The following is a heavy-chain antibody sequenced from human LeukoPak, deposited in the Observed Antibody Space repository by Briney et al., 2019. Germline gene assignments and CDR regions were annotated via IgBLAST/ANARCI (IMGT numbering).Heavy chain of an antibody. CDR1: GGSVSSGVDY. Sequence: PSETLSLTCTVSGGSVSSGVDYWSWIRQHPGQGLEWTGYVYYSGTTYYNPSLKSRVTISLDTSKNQFSLKLSSVTAADTAVYYCATYGGNYYFDYWGQGTLVTVSS. V-gene: IGHV4-31*03. D-gene: IGHD4-23*01. CDR3: ATYGGNYYFDY. CDR2: VYYSGTT. J-gene: IGHJ4*02.